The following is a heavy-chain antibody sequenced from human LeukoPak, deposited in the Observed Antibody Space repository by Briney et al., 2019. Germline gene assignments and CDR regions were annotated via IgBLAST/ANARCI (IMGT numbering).Heavy chain of an antibody. CDR3: AREGDYGDYFDY. D-gene: IGHD4-17*01. CDR1: GFTFSSYW. CDR2: ITNDGSST. V-gene: IGHV3-74*01. Sequence: GGSLRLSCAASGFTFSSYWMHWVRQAPGKGLVWVSRITNDGSSTSHANSVKGRFTISRDNAKNTLYLQMNSLRAEDTAVYYCAREGDYGDYFDYWGQGTLVTVSS. J-gene: IGHJ4*02.